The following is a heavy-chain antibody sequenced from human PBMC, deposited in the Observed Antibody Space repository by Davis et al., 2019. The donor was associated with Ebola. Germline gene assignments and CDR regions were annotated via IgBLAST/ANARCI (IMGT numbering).Heavy chain of an antibody. V-gene: IGHV1-69*04. Sequence: AASVKVSCKASGGTFSSYAISWVRQAPGQGLEWMGRIIPILGIANYAQKFQGWVTMTRDTSISTAYMELSSLRSEDTAVYYCARDRGHFGMDVWGQGTTVTVSS. CDR2: IIPILGIA. D-gene: IGHD3-10*01. J-gene: IGHJ6*02. CDR3: ARDRGHFGMDV. CDR1: GGTFSSYA.